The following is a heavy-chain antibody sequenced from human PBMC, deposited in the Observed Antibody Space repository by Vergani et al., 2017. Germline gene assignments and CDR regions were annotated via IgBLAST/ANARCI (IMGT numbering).Heavy chain of an antibody. Sequence: QVQLQESGPGLVKPSETLSLTCTVSGYSISSGYYWGWIRQAPGKGLEWIGSIYHSGSTYYNPSLKSRVTISVDTSKNQFSLKLSSVTAAETAVYYCARIAGIAARPPFDYWGQGTLVTVSS. V-gene: IGHV4-38-2*02. J-gene: IGHJ4*02. CDR1: GYSISSGYY. CDR3: ARIAGIAARPPFDY. D-gene: IGHD6-6*01. CDR2: IYHSGST.